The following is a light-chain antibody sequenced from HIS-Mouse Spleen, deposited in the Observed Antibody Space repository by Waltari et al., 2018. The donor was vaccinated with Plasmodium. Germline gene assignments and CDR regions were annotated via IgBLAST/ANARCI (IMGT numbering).Light chain of an antibody. V-gene: IGKV3-20*01. CDR2: GAS. CDR3: QQYGSSPYT. CDR1: LSVSSSY. Sequence: TQSPGTLSLSPGERATLSCRASLSVSSSYLAWYQQKPGQAPRLLIYGASSRATGIPDRFSGSGSGTDFTLTISRLEPEDFAVYYCQQYGSSPYTFGQGTKLEIK. J-gene: IGKJ2*01.